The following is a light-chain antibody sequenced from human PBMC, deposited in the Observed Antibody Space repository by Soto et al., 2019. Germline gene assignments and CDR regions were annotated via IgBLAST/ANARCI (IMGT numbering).Light chain of an antibody. CDR1: QSVNTY. CDR2: AAS. J-gene: IGKJ1*01. Sequence: DIQMTQSPSSLSASVGDRFTITCRASQSVNTYLHWYQQKAGQAPKLLIYAASNLQSGVPSRFSGRGSGTDFTLTVESLQPEDFATYYCQQGYSNPWTFGQGTKVDIK. CDR3: QQGYSNPWT. V-gene: IGKV1-39*01.